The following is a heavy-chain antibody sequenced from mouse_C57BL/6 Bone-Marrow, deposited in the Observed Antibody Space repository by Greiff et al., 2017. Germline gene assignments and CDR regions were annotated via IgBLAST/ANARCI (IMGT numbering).Heavy chain of an antibody. J-gene: IGHJ2*01. CDR1: GYSITSGYY. CDR2: ISYDGSN. V-gene: IGHV3-6*01. Sequence: EVQLVESGPGLVKPSQSLSLTCSVTGYSITSGYYWNWIRQFPGNKLEWMGYISYDGSNNSNPSLKNRISITRDTSKNQFFLKLNSVTTEDTATYYCAGGSSSYYWGQGTTLTVSS. CDR3: AGGSSSYY. D-gene: IGHD1-1*01.